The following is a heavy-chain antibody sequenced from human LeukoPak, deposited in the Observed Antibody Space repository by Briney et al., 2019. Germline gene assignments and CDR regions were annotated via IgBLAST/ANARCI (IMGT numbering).Heavy chain of an antibody. CDR3: ARDRYCSSTSCPKPGISGYFDY. CDR2: ISYDGSNK. J-gene: IGHJ4*02. D-gene: IGHD2-2*01. Sequence: GGSLRLSCAASGFTFSSYAMPWVRQAPGKGLEWVAVISYDGSNKYYADSVKGRFTISRDNSKNTLYLQMNSLRAEDTAVYYCARDRYCSSTSCPKPGISGYFDYWGQGTLVTVSS. CDR1: GFTFSSYA. V-gene: IGHV3-30-3*01.